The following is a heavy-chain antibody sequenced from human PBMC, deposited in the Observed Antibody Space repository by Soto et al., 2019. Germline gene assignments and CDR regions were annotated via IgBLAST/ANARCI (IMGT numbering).Heavy chain of an antibody. CDR3: AKDPRYYYDSSGYYDPMRPSWALYYFDY. CDR2: ISGSGGST. Sequence: GGSLRLSCAASGFTFSSYAMSWVRQAPGKGLEWVSAISGSGGSTYYADSVKGRFTISRDNSKNTLYLQMNSRRAEETAVYYCAKDPRYYYDSSGYYDPMRPSWALYYFDYWGQGTLVTVSS. CDR1: GFTFSSYA. D-gene: IGHD3-22*01. V-gene: IGHV3-23*01. J-gene: IGHJ4*02.